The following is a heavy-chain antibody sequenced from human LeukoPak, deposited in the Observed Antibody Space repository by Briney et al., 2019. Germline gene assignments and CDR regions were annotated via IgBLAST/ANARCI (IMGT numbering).Heavy chain of an antibody. J-gene: IGHJ5*02. CDR3: ARDKGYSASRGWFDP. D-gene: IGHD5-12*01. CDR2: VYYSGGT. V-gene: IGHV4-39*07. CDR1: GDSISSSSFY. Sequence: SETLSLTCTVSGDSISSSSFYWGWIRQPPGKGLEWIGSVYYSGGTYYNPSLKSRVTISVDTSKNQFSLKLSSVTAADTAVYYCARDKGYSASRGWFDPWGQGTLVTVSS.